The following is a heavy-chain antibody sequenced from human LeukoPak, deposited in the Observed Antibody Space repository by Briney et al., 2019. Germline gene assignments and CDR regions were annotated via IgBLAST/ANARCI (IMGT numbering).Heavy chain of an antibody. J-gene: IGHJ4*02. D-gene: IGHD5-18*01. Sequence: GGSLRLSCAASGFTFSSYAMSWVRQAPGKGLEWVSAISGSGGSTYYADSGRGRFTISRDNSKNTLYLQMNSLRAEDTAVYYCAKSKFRAMVTTFDYWGQGTLVTVSS. CDR1: GFTFSSYA. CDR3: AKSKFRAMVTTFDY. V-gene: IGHV3-23*01. CDR2: ISGSGGST.